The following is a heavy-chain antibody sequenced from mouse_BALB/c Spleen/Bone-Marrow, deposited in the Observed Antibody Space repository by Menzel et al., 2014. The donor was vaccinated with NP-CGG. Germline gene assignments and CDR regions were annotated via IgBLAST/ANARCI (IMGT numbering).Heavy chain of an antibody. J-gene: IGHJ2*01. V-gene: IGHV1-26*01. CDR2: INPYNGGT. CDR3: ARDYSDY. CDR1: GYSFTGYT. Sequence: VQLQQSGPELVKPGASMKISCKASGYSFTGYTMNWVKQSHGKTLEWIGLINPYNGGTSYNQKFKGKATLTADKSSSTAYMELLSLTSEDSAVYYCARDYSDYWGQGTTLTVSS.